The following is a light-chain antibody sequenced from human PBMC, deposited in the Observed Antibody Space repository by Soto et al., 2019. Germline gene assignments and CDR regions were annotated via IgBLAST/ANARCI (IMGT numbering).Light chain of an antibody. Sequence: EIVLTQSPATLSLSPGERATLSCRASQSVGHYLAWYQQKPGQAPRLLFYDASNRATAIPARFSGSGSGTDFTLPISSLEPEDFAVYFCQQRSNPLTFGGGTNVEIK. CDR1: QSVGHY. CDR2: DAS. V-gene: IGKV3-11*01. J-gene: IGKJ4*01. CDR3: QQRSNPLT.